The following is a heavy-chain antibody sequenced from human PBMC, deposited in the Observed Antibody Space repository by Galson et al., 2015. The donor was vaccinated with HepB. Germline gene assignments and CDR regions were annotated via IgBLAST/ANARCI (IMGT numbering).Heavy chain of an antibody. CDR1: GGSFSGYY. Sequence: ETLSLTCAVYGGSFSGYYWSWIRQPPGKGLEWIGEINHSGSTNYNPSLKSRVTISVDTSKNQFSLKLSSVTAADTAVYYCARVLGTRRYYYYMDVWGKGTTVTVSS. V-gene: IGHV4-34*01. CDR3: ARVLGTRRYYYYMDV. CDR2: INHSGST. J-gene: IGHJ6*03. D-gene: IGHD1-1*01.